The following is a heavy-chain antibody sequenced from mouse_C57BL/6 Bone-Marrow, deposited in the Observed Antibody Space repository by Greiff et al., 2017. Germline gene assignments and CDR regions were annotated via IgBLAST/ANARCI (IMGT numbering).Heavy chain of an antibody. Sequence: QVQLQQSGPGLVQPSQSLSITCTVSGFSLTSYGVHWVRQSPGKGLEWLGVIWSGGSTDYNAAFISRLSISKDNSKSQVFFKMNSLQADDTAIYYCATLITTVRFAYWGQGTLVTVSA. V-gene: IGHV2-2*01. CDR1: GFSLTSYG. CDR3: ATLITTVRFAY. J-gene: IGHJ3*01. CDR2: IWSGGST. D-gene: IGHD1-1*01.